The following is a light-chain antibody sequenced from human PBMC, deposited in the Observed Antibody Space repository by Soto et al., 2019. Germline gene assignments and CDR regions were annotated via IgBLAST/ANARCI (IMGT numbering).Light chain of an antibody. CDR1: QNIYTW. V-gene: IGKV1-5*03. CDR2: KAS. J-gene: IGKJ1*01. CDR3: LQYSSHSWT. Sequence: DYPVTQSPSTLSASVGDRVTITCRASQNIYTWLSWYQQKPGIAPKLLIHKASTLESGVSSRFSGSGSGTEFTLTITGLQPDDVATYYCLQYSSHSWTFGQGTKVDI.